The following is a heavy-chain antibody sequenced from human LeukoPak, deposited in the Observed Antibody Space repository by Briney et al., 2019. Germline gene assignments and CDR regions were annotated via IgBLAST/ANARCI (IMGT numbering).Heavy chain of an antibody. D-gene: IGHD3-10*01. CDR2: ISGSGGST. Sequence: PVGSLRLSCAASGFTFSSYAMSWVRQAPGKGLEWVSAISGSGGSTYYADSAKGRFTISRDNSKNTLYLQMNSLRAEDTAVYYCAKDSDPKLLWFGEPPSPLDYWGQGTLVTVSS. V-gene: IGHV3-23*01. CDR3: AKDSDPKLLWFGEPPSPLDY. J-gene: IGHJ4*02. CDR1: GFTFSSYA.